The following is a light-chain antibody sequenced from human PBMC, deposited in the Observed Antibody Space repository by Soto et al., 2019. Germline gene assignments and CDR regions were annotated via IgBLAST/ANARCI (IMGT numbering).Light chain of an antibody. CDR2: GAS. CDR1: HSVSSSY. V-gene: IGKV3-20*01. Sequence: EIVLTQSPGTLSLSPGERATLSCRASHSVSSSYLAWYQQKPGQAPRLLIYGASSKATGIPDRFSGSGSVTDFTLTISGLEPEDFAVYYCQQYGSSGYNFVQGTKLEIK. J-gene: IGKJ2*01. CDR3: QQYGSSGYN.